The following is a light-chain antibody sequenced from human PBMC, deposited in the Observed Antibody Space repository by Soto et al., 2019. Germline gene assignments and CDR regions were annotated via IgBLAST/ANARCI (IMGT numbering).Light chain of an antibody. CDR1: SSDVGGNNDY. Sequence: QSAPTQPPSASGSPGQSVTISCTGTSSDVGGNNDYVSWYQQHPGKAPKLMIYEVSKRPPGVPDRFSGSKSGNTASLTVSGLPADDEADYYCSSYAGSDNFVFGTGTKLTVL. V-gene: IGLV2-8*01. J-gene: IGLJ1*01. CDR2: EVS. CDR3: SSYAGSDNFV.